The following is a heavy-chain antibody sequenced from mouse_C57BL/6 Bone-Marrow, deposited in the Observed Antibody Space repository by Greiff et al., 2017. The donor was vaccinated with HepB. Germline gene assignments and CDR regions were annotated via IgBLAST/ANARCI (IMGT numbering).Heavy chain of an antibody. CDR2: ISDGGSYT. J-gene: IGHJ1*03. V-gene: IGHV5-4*03. CDR3: ARGGPTIVTTWYFDV. D-gene: IGHD2-5*01. Sequence: EVKLEESGGGLVKPGGSLKLSCAASGFTFSSYAMSWVRQTPEKRLEWVATISDGGSYTYYPDNVKGRFTISRDNAKNNLYLQMSHLKSEDTARYYCARGGPTIVTTWYFDVWGTGTTVTVSS. CDR1: GFTFSSYA.